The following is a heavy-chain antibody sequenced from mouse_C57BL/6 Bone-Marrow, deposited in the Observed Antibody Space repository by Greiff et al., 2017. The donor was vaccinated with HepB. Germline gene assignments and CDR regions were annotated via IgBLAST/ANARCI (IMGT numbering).Heavy chain of an antibody. CDR2: IYPGDGDT. V-gene: IGHV1-82*01. CDR1: GYAFSSSW. CDR3: ARGPWYFDV. Sequence: QVQLKESGPELVKPGASVKISCKASGYAFSSSWMNWVKQRPGKGLEWIGRIYPGDGDTNYNGKFKGKATLTADKSSSTAYMQLSSLTSEDSAVYFCARGPWYFDVWGTGTTVTVSS. J-gene: IGHJ1*03.